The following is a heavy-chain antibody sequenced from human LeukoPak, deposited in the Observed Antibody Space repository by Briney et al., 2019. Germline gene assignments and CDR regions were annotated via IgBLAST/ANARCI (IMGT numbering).Heavy chain of an antibody. CDR2: ISYSSETI. CDR3: ARAPLERRYFDRYYHYYMDV. V-gene: IGHV3-9*01. J-gene: IGHJ6*03. CDR1: GFTFDEYA. D-gene: IGHD3-9*01. Sequence: PGGSLRLSCAASGFTFDEYAMHWVRQAPGRGLEWVSGISYSSETIGYVDSVKGRFTISRDNSKNTLYLQMNSLRAEDTAVYYCARAPLERRYFDRYYHYYMDVWGKGTTVTISS.